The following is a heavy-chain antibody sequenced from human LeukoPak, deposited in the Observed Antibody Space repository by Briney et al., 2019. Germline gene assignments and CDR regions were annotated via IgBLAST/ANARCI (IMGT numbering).Heavy chain of an antibody. CDR2: ISGKNGDT. D-gene: IGHD5-18*01. CDR3: ARDSTWIQRSFDY. CDR1: GCTFTSYG. V-gene: IGHV1-18*01. J-gene: IGHJ4*02. Sequence: ASVKVSCKASGCTFTSYGITWVRQAPGQGLEWMGWISGKNGDTNYAQKLQGRVTMTIDTSTNTAYMELKSLRSDDTAVYFCARDSTWIQRSFDYWGQGTLVTVSS.